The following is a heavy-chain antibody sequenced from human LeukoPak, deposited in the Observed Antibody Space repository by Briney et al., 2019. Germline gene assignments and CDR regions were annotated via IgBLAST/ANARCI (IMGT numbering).Heavy chain of an antibody. V-gene: IGHV1-69*13. CDR2: IIPIFGTA. CDR1: GGTFSSYA. Sequence: SVKVSCKASGGTFSSYAISWVRQAPGQGLEWMGGIIPIFGTANYAQKFQGRVTITADESTSTAYMELSSLRSEDTAVYYCARAPEGGNYDILTGYYISVSWFDPWGQGTRVTVSS. CDR3: ARAPEGGNYDILTGYYISVSWFDP. J-gene: IGHJ5*02. D-gene: IGHD3-9*01.